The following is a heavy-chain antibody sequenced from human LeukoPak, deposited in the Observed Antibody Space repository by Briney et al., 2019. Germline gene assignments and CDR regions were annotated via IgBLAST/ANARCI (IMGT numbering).Heavy chain of an antibody. Sequence: SETLSLTCTVSGGSISSSSYYWGWIRQPPGKGLEWIGSIYYSGSTYYNPSLKSRVTISVDTSKNQFSLKLSSVTAADTAVYYCHTLTLEYDSSGYDKEVVDYWGQGTLVTVSS. CDR1: GGSISSSSYY. J-gene: IGHJ4*02. CDR2: IYYSGST. D-gene: IGHD3-22*01. V-gene: IGHV4-39*01. CDR3: HTLTLEYDSSGYDKEVVDY.